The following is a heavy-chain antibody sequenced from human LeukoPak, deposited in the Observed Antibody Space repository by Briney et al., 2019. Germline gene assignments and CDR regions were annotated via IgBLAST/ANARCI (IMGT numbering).Heavy chain of an antibody. D-gene: IGHD5-12*01. CDR1: GFTFHHYA. Sequence: PGGSLRLSCAASGFTFHHYAIHWVRQVPGKGLEWVSGISWNSAYIGYADSVKGRFTTSRDNAKNSVYLQMNSLRAEDTALYYCAKDKAPLYSGYDWDLDFWGQGTMVTVSS. CDR3: AKDKAPLYSGYDWDLDF. CDR2: ISWNSAYI. V-gene: IGHV3-9*01. J-gene: IGHJ4*02.